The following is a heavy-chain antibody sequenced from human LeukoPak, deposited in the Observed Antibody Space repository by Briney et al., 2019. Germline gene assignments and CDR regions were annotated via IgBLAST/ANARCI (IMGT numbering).Heavy chain of an antibody. J-gene: IGHJ4*02. Sequence: GGSLRLSCAAPGFTFSSYSMNWVRQAPGKGLEWVSYISSSSSTIYYADSVKGRFTISRDNAKNSLYLQMNSLRDEDTAVYYCAREGRGYSYGALNYWGQGTLVTVSS. CDR3: AREGRGYSYGALNY. D-gene: IGHD5-18*01. CDR2: ISSSSSTI. CDR1: GFTFSSYS. V-gene: IGHV3-48*02.